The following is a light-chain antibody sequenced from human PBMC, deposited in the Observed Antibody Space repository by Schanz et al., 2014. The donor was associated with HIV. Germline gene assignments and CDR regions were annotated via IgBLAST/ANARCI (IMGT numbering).Light chain of an antibody. CDR1: SPNIGTNN. Sequence: QSVLTQPPSASETPGQGVTISCSGSSPNIGTNNVNWYQHLPGTAPKVLIYNNNQRPSGVPDRFSGSKSGTTASLAIIGLQSEDEADYYCAAWDDSLDVVVFGGGTQLTVL. J-gene: IGLJ2*01. CDR2: NNN. CDR3: AAWDDSLDVVV. V-gene: IGLV1-44*01.